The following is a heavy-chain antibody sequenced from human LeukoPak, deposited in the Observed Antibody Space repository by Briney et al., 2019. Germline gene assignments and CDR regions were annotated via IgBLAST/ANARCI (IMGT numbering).Heavy chain of an antibody. CDR3: ARMGSYYDSSGYFLDY. V-gene: IGHV4-34*01. Sequence: SETLSLTCAVYGGSFSGYYWSWIRQPPGKGLEWIGEINHSGSTNYNPSLKSRVTISVDTSKNQFSLKLSSVTAADTAVYYCARMGSYYDSSGYFLDYWGQGTLVTVSS. J-gene: IGHJ4*02. CDR2: INHSGST. CDR1: GGSFSGYY. D-gene: IGHD3-22*01.